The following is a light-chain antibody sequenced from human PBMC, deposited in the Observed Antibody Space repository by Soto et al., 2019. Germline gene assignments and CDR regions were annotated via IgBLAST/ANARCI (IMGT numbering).Light chain of an antibody. Sequence: DIQMTQSPSSLSASVGDRVTITCRASQSISRYLNWYQQKPGKAPNLLIYVASSLQSEVPSRFSGSGSGTDFTLTITSLLPEDFATYYCQQSYGTPITFGLGTRLEIK. CDR2: VAS. J-gene: IGKJ5*01. V-gene: IGKV1-39*01. CDR3: QQSYGTPIT. CDR1: QSISRY.